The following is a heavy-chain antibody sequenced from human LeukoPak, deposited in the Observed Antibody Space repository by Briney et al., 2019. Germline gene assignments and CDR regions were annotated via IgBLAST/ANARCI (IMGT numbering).Heavy chain of an antibody. V-gene: IGHV1-69*05. Sequence: SVDSFSGAVISGVPPTPEQGGEWMGGLTPIFGTANYAQKFQGRVTITTDESTSTAYMELSSLRSEDTAVYYCARDVAHYGSGTNGYFDYWGQGTLVTVSS. J-gene: IGHJ4*02. CDR3: ARDVAHYGSGTNGYFDY. CDR2: LTPIFGTA. CDR1: VDSFSGAV. D-gene: IGHD3-10*01.